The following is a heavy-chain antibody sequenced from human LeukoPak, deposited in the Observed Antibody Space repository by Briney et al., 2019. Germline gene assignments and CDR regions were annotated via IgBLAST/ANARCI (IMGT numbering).Heavy chain of an antibody. Sequence: AASVKVSCKASGYTFTSYYMHWVRQAPGQGLEWMGIINPSGGSTSYAQKFQGRVTMTRDTSTSTVYMELSSLRSEDTAVYYCARDLSKFSFLRQRNKLSGYPNVWGQGTLVTVSS. CDR1: GYTFTSYY. V-gene: IGHV1-46*01. CDR3: ARDLSKFSFLRQRNKLSGYPNV. D-gene: IGHD2/OR15-2a*01. J-gene: IGHJ4*02. CDR2: INPSGGST.